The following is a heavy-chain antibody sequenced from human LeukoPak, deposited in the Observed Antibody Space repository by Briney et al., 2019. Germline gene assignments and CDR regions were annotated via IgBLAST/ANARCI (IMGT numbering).Heavy chain of an antibody. CDR2: ISGSGGST. CDR3: AQDRDVTVSHTHFHY. CDR1: GFPSRRNA. D-gene: IGHD4-17*01. V-gene: IGHV3-23*01. J-gene: IGHJ1*01. Sequence: GGSLRLSCAASGFPSRRNAMCSGRDTPGEGLEWGSAISGSGGSTYYADSVKGRFTISRDNSKSTLYLQMNSLRVENTAVCYCAQDRDVTVSHTHFHYWGQGTLVTVSS.